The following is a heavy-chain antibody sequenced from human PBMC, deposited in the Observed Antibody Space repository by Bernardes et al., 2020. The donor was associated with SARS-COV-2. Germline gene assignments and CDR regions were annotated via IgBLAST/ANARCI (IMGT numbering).Heavy chain of an antibody. CDR3: ARQRFIAVAGTVWFDP. D-gene: IGHD6-19*01. CDR1: GGSISSYY. V-gene: IGHV4-59*08. Sequence: SETLSLTCTVSGGSISSYYWSWIRQPPGKGLEWIGYIYYSGSTNYNPSLKSRVTISVDTSKNQFSLKLSSVTAADTAEYYCARQRFIAVAGTVWFDPWGQGTLVTVSS. J-gene: IGHJ5*02. CDR2: IYYSGST.